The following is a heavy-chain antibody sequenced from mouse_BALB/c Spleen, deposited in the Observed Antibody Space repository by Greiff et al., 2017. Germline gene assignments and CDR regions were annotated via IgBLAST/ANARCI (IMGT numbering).Heavy chain of an antibody. CDR3: TRGNDWYFDV. CDR1: GFTFSNYW. CDR2: IRLKSNNYAT. V-gene: IGHV6-6*02. D-gene: IGHD2-1*01. J-gene: IGHJ1*01. Sequence: EVKLEESGGGLVQPGGSMKLSCVASGFTFSNYWMNWVRQSPEKGLERVAEIRLKSNNYATHYAESVKGRFTISRDDSKSSVYLQMNNLRAEDTGIYYCTRGNDWYFDVWGAGTTVTVSS.